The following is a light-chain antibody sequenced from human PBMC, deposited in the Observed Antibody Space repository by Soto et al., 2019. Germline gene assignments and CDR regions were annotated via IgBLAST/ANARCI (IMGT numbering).Light chain of an antibody. CDR2: DVS. V-gene: IGLV2-14*01. CDR1: SSDVGGYNY. CDR3: SSYTRSSTVV. J-gene: IGLJ2*01. Sequence: QSALTQPASVSGSPGQSITISCTGTSSDVGGYNYLSWYQQHPGKAPKLMIYDVSNRPSGVSNRFSGSKSGNTASLTISGLQADDEADYYCSSYTRSSTVVFGGGTKRTVL.